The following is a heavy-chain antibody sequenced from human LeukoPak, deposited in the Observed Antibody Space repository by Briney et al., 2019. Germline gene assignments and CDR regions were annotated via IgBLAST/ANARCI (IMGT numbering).Heavy chain of an antibody. CDR2: INHSGST. CDR1: RGSISTSNYY. Sequence: PSETLSLTCTVSRGSISTSNYYWSWIRQPPGKGLEWIGEINHSGSTNYNPSLKSRVTISVDTSKNQFSLKLSSVTAADTAVYYCATLQFNRRPPGYYYDSSGYFDYWGQGTLVTVSS. D-gene: IGHD3-22*01. J-gene: IGHJ4*02. CDR3: ATLQFNRRPPGYYYDSSGYFDY. V-gene: IGHV4-39*07.